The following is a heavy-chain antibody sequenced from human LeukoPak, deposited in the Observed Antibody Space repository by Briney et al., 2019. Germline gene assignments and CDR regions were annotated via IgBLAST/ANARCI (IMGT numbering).Heavy chain of an antibody. CDR3: AKDPHVQWELLGPFDY. V-gene: IGHV3-9*01. CDR2: ISWNSGSI. CDR1: GFTFDDYA. J-gene: IGHJ4*02. Sequence: PGGSLRLSCAASGFTFDDYAMHWVRQAPGKGLEWVSGISWNSGSIGYADSVKGRFTISRDNAKNSLYLQMNSLRAEDTALYYCAKDPHVQWELLGPFDYWGQGTLVTVSS. D-gene: IGHD1-26*01.